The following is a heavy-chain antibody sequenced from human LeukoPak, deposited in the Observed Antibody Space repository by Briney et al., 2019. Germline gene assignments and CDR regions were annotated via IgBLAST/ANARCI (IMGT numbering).Heavy chain of an antibody. CDR1: GFTFSSYA. D-gene: IGHD3-22*01. J-gene: IGHJ5*02. CDR3: AKDAGITMIAGAFNWFDP. V-gene: IGHV3-23*01. CDR2: ISGSGGST. Sequence: PGGSLRLSCAASGFTFSSYAMSWVRQAPGKGLEWVSAISGSGGSTYYADSVKGRFTISRDNSKNTLYLQMNSLRAEDMAVYYCAKDAGITMIAGAFNWFDPWGQGTLVTVSS.